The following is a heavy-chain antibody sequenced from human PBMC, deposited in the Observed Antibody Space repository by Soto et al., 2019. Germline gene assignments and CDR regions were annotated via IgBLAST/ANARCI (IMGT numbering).Heavy chain of an antibody. Sequence: GASVKVSCKASGGTFSRHSISWVRQAPGQGLEWMGIINPSGGSTSYAQKFQGRVTMTRDTSTSTVYMELSSLRSEDTAVYYCARDQAGWMTTVTSYYYGMDVWGQGTTVTVSS. CDR2: INPSGGST. CDR3: ARDQAGWMTTVTSYYYGMDV. V-gene: IGHV1-46*01. CDR1: GGTFSRHS. D-gene: IGHD4-17*01. J-gene: IGHJ6*02.